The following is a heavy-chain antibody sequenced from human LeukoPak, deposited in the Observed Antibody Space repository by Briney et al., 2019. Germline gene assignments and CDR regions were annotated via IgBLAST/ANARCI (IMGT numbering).Heavy chain of an antibody. V-gene: IGHV4-59*01. CDR3: ARGAYDFWSGYPSEYFQH. J-gene: IGHJ1*01. Sequence: SETLSLTCTVSGGSISSYYWSWIRQPPGKGLEWIGYIYYSGSTNYNPSLKSRVTISVDTSKNQFSLKLSSVTAADTAVYYCARGAYDFWSGYPSEYFQHWGQGTLVTVSS. CDR2: IYYSGST. CDR1: GGSISSYY. D-gene: IGHD3-3*01.